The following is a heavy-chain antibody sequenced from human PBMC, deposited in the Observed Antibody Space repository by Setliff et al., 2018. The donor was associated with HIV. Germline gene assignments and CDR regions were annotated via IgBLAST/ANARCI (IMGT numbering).Heavy chain of an antibody. CDR2: IKEDGSAR. V-gene: IGHV3-7*01. CDR3: AKGRVFGAANYFEY. Sequence: GGSLRLSCVASGFTFSTYWMSWVRQAPGKGLEWVANIKEDGSARYYVDSVKGRFTVSRDNAKNSLFLQMNSLSVEDTAVYYCAKGRVFGAANYFEYWGQGTPVTVSS. D-gene: IGHD3-3*01. J-gene: IGHJ4*02. CDR1: GFTFSTYW.